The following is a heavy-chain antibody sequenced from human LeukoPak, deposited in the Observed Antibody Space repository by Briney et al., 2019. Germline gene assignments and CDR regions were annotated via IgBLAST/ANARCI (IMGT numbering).Heavy chain of an antibody. D-gene: IGHD2-21*02. CDR1: GGSFSPYY. V-gene: IGHV4-34*01. Sequence: PSGTLSLTCAVYGGSFSPYYWSWIRQPPGKGLEWTGEINHSGSTNYNPSLKSRVTISVDASKNQFSLRLSSVTAADTAVYYCARGGFYCGGDCYVDYWGQGALVTVSS. CDR2: INHSGST. CDR3: ARGGFYCGGDCYVDY. J-gene: IGHJ4*02.